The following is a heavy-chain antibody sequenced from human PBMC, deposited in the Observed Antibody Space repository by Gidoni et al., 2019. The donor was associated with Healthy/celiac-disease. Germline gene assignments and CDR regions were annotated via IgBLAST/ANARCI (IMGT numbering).Heavy chain of an antibody. V-gene: IGHV4-59*01. CDR3: ARVGDYYDSSGYPMSVCYFDL. CDR2: IYYSGST. J-gene: IGHJ2*01. CDR1: GDSISSYY. Sequence: QVQLQESGPGLVKPSETLSLSCTVTGDSISSYYWSWIRQPPGKGLEWIGYIYYSGSTNYNPSLKSRVTISVDTSKNQFSLKLSSVTAADTAVYYCARVGDYYDSSGYPMSVCYFDLWGRGTLVTVSS. D-gene: IGHD3-22*01.